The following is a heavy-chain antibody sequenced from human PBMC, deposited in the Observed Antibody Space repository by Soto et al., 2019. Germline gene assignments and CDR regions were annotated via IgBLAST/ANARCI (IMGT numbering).Heavy chain of an antibody. CDR2: INPSGGST. Sequence: ASVKVSCKASGYTFTSYYMHWVRQAPGQGLEWMGIINPSGGSTSYAQKFQGRVTMTRDTSTSTVYMELSSLGSEDTAVYYCARPYYDIFTGYPLYYYYGMDVWGKGTTVTVSS. CDR1: GYTFTSYY. D-gene: IGHD3-9*01. CDR3: ARPYYDIFTGYPLYYYYGMDV. V-gene: IGHV1-46*01. J-gene: IGHJ6*04.